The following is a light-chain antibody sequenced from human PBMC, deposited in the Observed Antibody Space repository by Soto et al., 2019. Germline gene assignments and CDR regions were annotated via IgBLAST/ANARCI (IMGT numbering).Light chain of an antibody. V-gene: IGKV1-27*01. CDR1: QGISNY. Sequence: DIQMTQSPSSLSASVGDRVTITCRASQGISNYLAWYQQKPGKVPKLLIYAASTLQSGVPPRFSGSGSGTDFTLSISSPQPEDVSTYYCRRYNRPPMTFGQGTRLEMK. CDR2: AAS. CDR3: RRYNRPPMT. J-gene: IGKJ5*01.